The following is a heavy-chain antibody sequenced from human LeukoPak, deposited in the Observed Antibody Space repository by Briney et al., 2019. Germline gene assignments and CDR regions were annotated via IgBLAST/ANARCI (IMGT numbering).Heavy chain of an antibody. Sequence: PSETLSLTCAVYGGSFSGYYWSWIRQPPGKGLEWIGEINHSGSTNYNPSLKSRVTISVDTSKNQFSLKLSSVTAADTAVYYCARGHGYSSSWYYYWGQGTLVTVSS. CDR2: INHSGST. J-gene: IGHJ4*02. D-gene: IGHD6-13*01. V-gene: IGHV4-34*01. CDR1: GGSFSGYY. CDR3: ARGHGYSSSWYYY.